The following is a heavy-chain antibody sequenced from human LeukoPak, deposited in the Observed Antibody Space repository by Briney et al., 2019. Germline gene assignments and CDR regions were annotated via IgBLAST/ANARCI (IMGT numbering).Heavy chain of an antibody. V-gene: IGHV1-18*04. CDR1: GYTFTSYG. CDR3: ARVPLIVGATGFDY. Sequence: GASVKVSCKASGYTFTSYGISWVRQAPGQGLEWMGWISAYNGNTNYAQKPQGRVTMTTDTSTSTAHMELRSLRSDDTAVYYCARVPLIVGATGFDYWVQGTLVTVSS. D-gene: IGHD1-26*01. J-gene: IGHJ4*02. CDR2: ISAYNGNT.